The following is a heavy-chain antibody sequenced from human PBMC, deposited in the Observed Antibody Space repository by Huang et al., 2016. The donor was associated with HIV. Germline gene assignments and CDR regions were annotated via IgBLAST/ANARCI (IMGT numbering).Heavy chain of an antibody. V-gene: IGHV1-18*01. Sequence: QVQLVQSGAEVKKPGASVKVSCQASVYTFSKTGISWVRQAPGKGLEWMEWISGHNGNTKDAQKFQGRVTMTTDTSTKTAYMDLWSLRPDDTAKYSCARDSGYYPGGGDAFDLWGQGTMVIVSS. CDR2: ISGHNGNT. CDR3: ARDSGYYPGGGDAFDL. CDR1: VYTFSKTG. J-gene: IGHJ3*01. D-gene: IGHD5-12*01.